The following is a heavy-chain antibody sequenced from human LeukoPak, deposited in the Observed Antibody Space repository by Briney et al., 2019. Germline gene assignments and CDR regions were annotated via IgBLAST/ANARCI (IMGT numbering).Heavy chain of an antibody. Sequence: GGSLRLSCAASGFTFSSYSMNWVRQAPGKGLEWVSFISSSSSYIYYADSVKGRFTISRDNAKNSLYLQMNSLRAEDTAVYYCARVDGNSGYDFLDYWGQGTLVTVSS. V-gene: IGHV3-21*01. J-gene: IGHJ4*02. D-gene: IGHD5-12*01. CDR3: ARVDGNSGYDFLDY. CDR1: GFTFSSYS. CDR2: ISSSSSYI.